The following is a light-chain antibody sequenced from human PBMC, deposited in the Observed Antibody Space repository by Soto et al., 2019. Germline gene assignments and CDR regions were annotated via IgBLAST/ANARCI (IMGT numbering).Light chain of an antibody. CDR2: LNSDGSH. CDR1: SGHSTYD. CDR3: QTWGTGTVV. Sequence: QSVLTQSPSASASLGASVKITCTLSSGHSTYDIAWHQQQAEKGPRSLMRLNSDGSHSKGDGIPDRFSGSTSGAERYLTISSLQSEDEADYYCQTWGTGTVVFGGGTKLTVL. V-gene: IGLV4-69*01. J-gene: IGLJ2*01.